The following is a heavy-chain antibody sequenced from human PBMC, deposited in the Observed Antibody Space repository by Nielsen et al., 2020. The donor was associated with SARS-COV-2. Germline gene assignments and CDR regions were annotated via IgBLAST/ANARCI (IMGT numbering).Heavy chain of an antibody. CDR3: TRGFYSQSDC. V-gene: IGHV3-21*01. D-gene: IGHD2-15*01. Sequence: GESLKISCTASGFTFSNSAMNWVRQAPGKGLEWVASISGDSNYIFYSELVKGRFTMSRDNGKNSLYLQMNTLRSEDTALYYCTRGFYSQSDCWGQGTLVTVSS. J-gene: IGHJ4*02. CDR1: GFTFSNSA. CDR2: ISGDSNYI.